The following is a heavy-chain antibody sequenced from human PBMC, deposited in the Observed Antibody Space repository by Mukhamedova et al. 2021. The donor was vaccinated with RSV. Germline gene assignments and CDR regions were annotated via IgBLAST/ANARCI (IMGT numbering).Heavy chain of an antibody. J-gene: IGHJ4*02. Sequence: SGGSTSYAQKFQGRVTMTRDTSTSTVYMELSSLRSEDTAVYYCAPSWRVGAIVFDYWGQGTQVTVSS. D-gene: IGHD1-26*01. CDR2: SGGST. V-gene: IGHV1-46*01. CDR3: APSWRVGAIVFDY.